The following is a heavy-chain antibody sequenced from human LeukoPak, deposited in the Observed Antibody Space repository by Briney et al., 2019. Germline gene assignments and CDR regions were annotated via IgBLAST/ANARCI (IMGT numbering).Heavy chain of an antibody. Sequence: SETLSLTCTVSGGSINSYYWSWIRQPAGKGLEWIGRIYSSGATNYNPSLKSRVTMSVDTSKNQFSPKLNSVTAADTAVYFCARVSSGWSYYFDYWGQGTLVTVSS. J-gene: IGHJ4*02. CDR1: GGSINSYY. D-gene: IGHD6-19*01. CDR2: IYSSGAT. V-gene: IGHV4-4*07. CDR3: ARVSSGWSYYFDY.